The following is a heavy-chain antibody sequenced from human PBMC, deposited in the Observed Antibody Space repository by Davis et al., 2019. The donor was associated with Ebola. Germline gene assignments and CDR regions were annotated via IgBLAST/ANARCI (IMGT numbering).Heavy chain of an antibody. CDR1: GGSFSGHY. Sequence: SDTLSPTFALHGGSFSGHYRHWIRQPPGKRLAWIGEINHSGSTNYNPSLKSRVTISVDTSKNQFSLKLSSVTAADTAVYYCAREPSYIWGSYRYRRWFDPWGQGTLATVSS. J-gene: IGHJ5*02. CDR2: INHSGST. CDR3: AREPSYIWGSYRYRRWFDP. V-gene: IGHV4-34*01. D-gene: IGHD3-16*02.